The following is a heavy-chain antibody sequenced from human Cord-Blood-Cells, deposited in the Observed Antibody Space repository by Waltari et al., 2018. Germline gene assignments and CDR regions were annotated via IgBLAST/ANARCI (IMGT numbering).Heavy chain of an antibody. CDR2: IHHSGRT. CDR3: ARSSYELGHNYYYYGVDV. J-gene: IGHJ6*02. CDR1: GGSFSGYY. D-gene: IGHD1-26*01. Sequence: QVQLQQWGAGLLKPSETLSLTCAVYGGSFSGYYWSWIRQPPGKGREWIGEIHHSGRTNCNPSLKSRVTISVDTSKNQFSLKLGSVTAADTAVYYCARSSYELGHNYYYYGVDVWGQGTTVTVSS. V-gene: IGHV4-34*01.